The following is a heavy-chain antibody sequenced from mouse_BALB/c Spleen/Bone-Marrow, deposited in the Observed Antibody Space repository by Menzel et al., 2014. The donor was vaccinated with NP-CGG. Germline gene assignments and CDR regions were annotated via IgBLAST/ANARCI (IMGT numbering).Heavy chain of an antibody. V-gene: IGHV5-4*02. CDR2: ISDGGSYT. D-gene: IGHD3-2*01. CDR1: GFTFSDYY. J-gene: IGHJ4*01. Sequence: EVHLVESGGGLVKPGGSLKLSCAASGFTFSDYYMYWVRQTPEKRLEWVATISDGGSYTYYPDSVKGRFTISRDNAKNNLYLQMSSLKSEDTAMYYCARGGQLGAMDYWGQGTSVTVSS. CDR3: ARGGQLGAMDY.